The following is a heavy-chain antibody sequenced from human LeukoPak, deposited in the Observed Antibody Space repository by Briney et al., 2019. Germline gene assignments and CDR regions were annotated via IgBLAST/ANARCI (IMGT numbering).Heavy chain of an antibody. D-gene: IGHD6-13*01. V-gene: IGHV4-4*07. J-gene: IGHJ4*02. CDR2: IYTSGST. Sequence: SETLSLTCTVSGGSINSDYWSWIRQPAGKGLEWIGRIYTSGSTDYNPSLKSRVTMSVDTSKNQFSLKLTSVTAADTAVYYCARAQSSSWYIDCWGQGTLVTVSS. CDR3: ARAQSSSWYIDC. CDR1: GGSINSDY.